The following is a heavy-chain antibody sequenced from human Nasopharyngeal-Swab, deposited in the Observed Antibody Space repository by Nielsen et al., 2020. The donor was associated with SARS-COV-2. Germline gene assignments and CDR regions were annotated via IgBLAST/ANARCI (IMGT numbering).Heavy chain of an antibody. CDR3: AKGGTWFGELEAY. CDR1: GFTFDDYA. CDR2: ISWNSGSI. D-gene: IGHD3-10*01. V-gene: IGHV3-9*01. Sequence: SLKISCAAPGFTFDDYAMHWVRQAPGKGLEWVSGISWNSGSIGYADSVKGRFTISRDNAKNSLYLQMNSLRAEDTALYYCAKGGTWFGELEAYWGQGTLVTVSS. J-gene: IGHJ4*02.